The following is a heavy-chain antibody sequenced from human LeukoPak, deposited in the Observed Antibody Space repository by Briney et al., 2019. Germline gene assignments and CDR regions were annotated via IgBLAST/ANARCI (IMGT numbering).Heavy chain of an antibody. J-gene: IGHJ6*03. CDR3: ARHHCSSTSCYANYYYMDV. Sequence: SETLSLTCTVSGGSTSSYYWSWIRQPPGKGLEGIGYIYYSGSTNYNPSLKSRVTISVDTSKNQFSLKLSSVTAADTAVYYCARHHCSSTSCYANYYYMDVWGKGTTVTVSS. V-gene: IGHV4-59*08. CDR1: GGSTSSYY. CDR2: IYYSGST. D-gene: IGHD2-2*01.